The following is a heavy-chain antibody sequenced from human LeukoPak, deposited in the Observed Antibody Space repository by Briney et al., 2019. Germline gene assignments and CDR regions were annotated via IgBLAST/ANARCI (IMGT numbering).Heavy chain of an antibody. J-gene: IGHJ5*02. CDR3: ARDYDSSGYYYP. V-gene: IGHV1-2*02. D-gene: IGHD3-22*01. CDR1: GYTFTGYY. CDR2: INPNSGGT. Sequence: ASVKVSCKASGYTFTGYYMHWARQAPGQGLEWMGWINPNSGGTNYAQKFQGRVTMTRDTYISTAYMELSRLGSDDTAVYYCARDYDSSGYYYPWGQGTLVTVSS.